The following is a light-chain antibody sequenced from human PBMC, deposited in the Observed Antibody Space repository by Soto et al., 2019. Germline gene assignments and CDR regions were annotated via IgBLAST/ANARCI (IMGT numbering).Light chain of an antibody. CDR1: NIGSKS. CDR2: DDS. Sequence: SYELTQPPSVSVALGQTARITCGGNNIGSKSVHWYQQKPGQAPVLVVYDDSDRPSGIPERFSGSNSGNTATLTISRVEVGDEADYYCQVCDSSSDHYVFGTGTKV. CDR3: QVCDSSSDHYV. V-gene: IGLV3-21*02. J-gene: IGLJ1*01.